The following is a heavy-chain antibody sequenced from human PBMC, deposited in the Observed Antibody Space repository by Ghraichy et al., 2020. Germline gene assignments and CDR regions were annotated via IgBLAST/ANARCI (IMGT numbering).Heavy chain of an antibody. V-gene: IGHV3-9*01. Sequence: GGSLRLSCAASGFTFDDYAMHWVRQAPGKGLEWVSGISWNSGSIGYADSVKGRFTISRDNAKNSLYLQMNSLRAEDTALYYCAKDIGIAVAGTLGYWGQGTLVTVSS. D-gene: IGHD6-19*01. J-gene: IGHJ4*02. CDR1: GFTFDDYA. CDR2: ISWNSGSI. CDR3: AKDIGIAVAGTLGY.